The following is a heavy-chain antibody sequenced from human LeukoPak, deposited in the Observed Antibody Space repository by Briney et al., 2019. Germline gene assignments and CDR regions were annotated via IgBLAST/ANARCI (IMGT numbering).Heavy chain of an antibody. D-gene: IGHD2-15*01. CDR2: IIPIFGTA. CDR3: ARAPHCSGGSGYHRRGPFFDY. Sequence: SVKVSCKASGGTFSSYAISWVRQAPGQGLEWMGGIIPIFGTANYAQKFQGRVTITADESTSTAYMELSSLRSEDTAVYYCARAPHCSGGSGYHRRGPFFDYWGQGTLVTVSS. V-gene: IGHV1-69*13. J-gene: IGHJ4*02. CDR1: GGTFSSYA.